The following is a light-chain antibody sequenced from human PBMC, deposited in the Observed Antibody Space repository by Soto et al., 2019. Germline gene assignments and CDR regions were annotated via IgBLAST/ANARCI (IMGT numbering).Light chain of an antibody. CDR3: AAWDDSLNGVV. V-gene: IGLV1-44*01. CDR2: SNN. CDR1: SSNIGSNT. J-gene: IGLJ2*01. Sequence: QSVLTQPPSASGTPGQRVTISCSGSSSNIGSNTVNWYQQLPGTAPKLLIYSNNQRPSGVPDRFSGSKSGTSDFLAISGLQSEDEADYYCAAWDDSLNGVVFGGGTKLTVL.